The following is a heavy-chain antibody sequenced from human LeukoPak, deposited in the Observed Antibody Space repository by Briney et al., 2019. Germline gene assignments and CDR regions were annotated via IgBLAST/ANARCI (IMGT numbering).Heavy chain of an antibody. CDR2: INPNSGGT. J-gene: IGHJ4*02. CDR1: GYTFTGYY. D-gene: IGHD6-13*01. V-gene: IGHV1-2*02. Sequence: ASVKVSCKASGYTFTGYYMHWVRQAPGQGLEWMGWINPNSGGTNYAQKFQGRVTITADKSTSTAYMELSSLRSEDTAVYYCARTKGTAAGTVDYWGQGTLVTVSS. CDR3: ARTKGTAAGTVDY.